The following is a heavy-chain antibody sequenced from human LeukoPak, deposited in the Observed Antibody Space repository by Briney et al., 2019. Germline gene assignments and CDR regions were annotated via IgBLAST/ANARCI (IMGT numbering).Heavy chain of an antibody. CDR1: GTSISNDY. Sequence: SETLSLTCTVSGTSISNDYWSWIRQPPGKGLEWIGYIYYSGSTNYNPSLKSRVTISVDTSKNQFSLKLSSVTAADTAMYYCARVRSSGWGKGFDYWGQGTLVTVSS. J-gene: IGHJ4*02. CDR2: IYYSGST. D-gene: IGHD6-19*01. CDR3: ARVRSSGWGKGFDY. V-gene: IGHV4-59*01.